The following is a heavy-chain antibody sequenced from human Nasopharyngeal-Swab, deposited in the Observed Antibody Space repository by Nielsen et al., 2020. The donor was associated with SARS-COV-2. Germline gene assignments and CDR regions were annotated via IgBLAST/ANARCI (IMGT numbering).Heavy chain of an antibody. Sequence: ASVKVSCKASGYTFTSYDINWVRQATGQGLEWMGGFDPEDGETIYAQKFQGRVTMTEDTSTDTAYMELSSLRSEDTAVYYCATATVVAATTTSINLHYYYYGMDVWGQGTTVTVSS. CDR1: GYTFTSYD. CDR2: FDPEDGET. V-gene: IGHV1-24*01. J-gene: IGHJ6*02. CDR3: ATATVVAATTTSINLHYYYYGMDV. D-gene: IGHD2-15*01.